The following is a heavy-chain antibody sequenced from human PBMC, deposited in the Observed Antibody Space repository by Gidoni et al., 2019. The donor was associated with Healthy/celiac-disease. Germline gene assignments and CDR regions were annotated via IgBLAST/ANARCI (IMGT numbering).Heavy chain of an antibody. CDR3: ARHLVVPADETLDAFDI. CDR2: IDPSDSYT. Sequence: EVQLVQSGAEVQKPGESLRISCKGSGYSFTSYWISWVRQMPGKGLAWMGRIDPSDSYTNYSPSFQGHVTISADKSISTAYLQWSSLKASDTAMYYCARHLVVPADETLDAFDIWGQGTMVTVSS. CDR1: GYSFTSYW. D-gene: IGHD2-2*01. J-gene: IGHJ3*02. V-gene: IGHV5-10-1*03.